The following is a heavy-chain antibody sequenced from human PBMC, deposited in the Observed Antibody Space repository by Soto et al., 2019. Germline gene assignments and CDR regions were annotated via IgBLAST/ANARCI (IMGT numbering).Heavy chain of an antibody. V-gene: IGHV4-34*01. CDR1: GGSFSGYY. CDR2: INHSGST. D-gene: IGHD2-2*01. J-gene: IGHJ5*02. CDR3: ARARYCSSTSCSLNNWFDP. Sequence: SETLSLTCAVYGGSFSGYYWSWIRQPPGKGLEWIGEINHSGSTNYNPSLKSRVTISVDTSKNQFSLKLSSVTAADTAVYYCARARYCSSTSCSLNNWFDPWGQGTLVTVSS.